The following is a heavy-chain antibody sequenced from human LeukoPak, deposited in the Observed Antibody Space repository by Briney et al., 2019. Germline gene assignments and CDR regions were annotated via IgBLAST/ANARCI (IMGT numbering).Heavy chain of an antibody. Sequence: GGSLRLSCAASGFTFSSYGMHWVRQAPGKGLDWVAVISNDGSRKYYADSVKGRFTISRDNSKNTLSLQVSSLRTEDTAVYYCAKDRYSYAFEYSDSWGQGTLVTVSS. D-gene: IGHD5-18*01. CDR1: GFTFSSYG. CDR2: ISNDGSRK. J-gene: IGHJ4*02. CDR3: AKDRYSYAFEYSDS. V-gene: IGHV3-30*18.